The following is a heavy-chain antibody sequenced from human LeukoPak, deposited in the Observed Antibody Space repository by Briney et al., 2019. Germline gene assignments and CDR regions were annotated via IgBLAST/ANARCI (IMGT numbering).Heavy chain of an antibody. CDR2: IYYSGST. J-gene: IGHJ4*02. Sequence: SEALSLTCTVSGGSISSSSYYWGWIRQPPGKGLEWIGSIYYSGSTYYNPSLKSRVTISVDTSKNQFSLKLSSVTAADTAVYYCARSRGGDTFDYWGQGTLVTVSS. V-gene: IGHV4-39*07. CDR1: GGSISSSSYY. CDR3: ARSRGGDTFDY. D-gene: IGHD3-16*01.